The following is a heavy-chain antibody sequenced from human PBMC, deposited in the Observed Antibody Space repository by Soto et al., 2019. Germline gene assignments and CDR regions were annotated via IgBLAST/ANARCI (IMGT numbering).Heavy chain of an antibody. CDR2: ISGSGGST. CDR1: GFTFSSYA. D-gene: IGHD1-26*01. J-gene: IGHJ3*02. V-gene: IGHV3-23*01. CDR3: AKRAHSSHAFDT. Sequence: EVQLLESGGGLVQPGGSLRLSCAASGFTFSSYAMSWVRQAPGKGLEWVSAISGSGGSTYYADAVKGQCTISRDNSKNTLYLHMNSLRAENTAVYYCAKRAHSSHAFDTWGQGTMVTVSS.